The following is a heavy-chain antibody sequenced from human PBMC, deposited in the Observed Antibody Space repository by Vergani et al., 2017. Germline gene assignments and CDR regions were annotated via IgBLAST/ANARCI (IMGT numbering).Heavy chain of an antibody. D-gene: IGHD1-14*01. J-gene: IGHJ6*02. CDR3: AKVITLNYHYYGMDV. CDR1: GFTFSSYA. CDR2: ISGSGGST. V-gene: IGHV3-23*01. Sequence: EVQLLESGGGLVQPGGSLRLSCAASGFTFSSYAMSWVRQAPGKGLEWVSAISGSGGSTYYADSVKGRFTISRDNSKNTLYLQMNSLGAEDTAVYYCAKVITLNYHYYGMDVWGQGTTVTVSS.